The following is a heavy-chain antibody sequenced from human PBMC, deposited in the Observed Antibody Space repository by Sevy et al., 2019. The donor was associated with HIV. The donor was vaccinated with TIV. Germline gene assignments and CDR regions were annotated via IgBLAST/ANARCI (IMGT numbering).Heavy chain of an antibody. CDR3: ARLPVAATGLYYFDI. D-gene: IGHD6-13*01. CDR1: GYSFTSSW. CDR2: IYPGDSDT. J-gene: IGHJ4*02. Sequence: GESLKISCKGSGYSFTSSWIGWVRQMPGKGLEWMGIIYPGDSDTTYSPSFQGQVTISADKSISTAYLLWSSLKASDTAMYYCARLPVAATGLYYFDIWGQGTLVTVSS. V-gene: IGHV5-51*01.